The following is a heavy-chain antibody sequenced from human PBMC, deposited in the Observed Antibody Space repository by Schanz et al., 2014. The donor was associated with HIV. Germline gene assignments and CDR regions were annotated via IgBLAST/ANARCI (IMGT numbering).Heavy chain of an antibody. CDR2: ISTGGERT. CDR1: GFPFSNFA. Sequence: EEHLLESGGDLIQPGGSLRLSCVASGFPFSNFAMSWVRQDPGRGLEWVSAISTGGERTFYADSVKGRFTISRDNSKNTLYLQMNSLRAEDTAVYYCAKASGNSYGTGYFDYWGQGTLVTVSS. D-gene: IGHD5-18*01. J-gene: IGHJ4*02. CDR3: AKASGNSYGTGYFDY. V-gene: IGHV3-23*01.